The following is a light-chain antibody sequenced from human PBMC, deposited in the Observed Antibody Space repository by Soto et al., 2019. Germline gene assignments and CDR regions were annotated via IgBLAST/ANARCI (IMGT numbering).Light chain of an antibody. J-gene: IGLJ1*01. Sequence: QSVLTQPPSASGSPGQSATISCTGSNNDIGGYTYVSWYQQLPGKAPKLIIYEVNKRPSGIPDRFSGSKSGNTASLPVSGIQPEDEDEYFGSSYARSINDVFGTGTKVTVL. CDR1: NNDIGGYTY. CDR2: EVN. V-gene: IGLV2-8*01. CDR3: SSYARSINDV.